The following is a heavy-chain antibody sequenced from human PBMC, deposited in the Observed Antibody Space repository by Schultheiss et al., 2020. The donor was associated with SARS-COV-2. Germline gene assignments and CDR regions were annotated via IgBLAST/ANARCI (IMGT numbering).Heavy chain of an antibody. Sequence: SVKVSCKASGYTFTSYGISWVRQAPGQGLEWMGGIIPIFGTANYAQKFQGRVTITADESTSTAYMELSRLRSDDTAVYYCARSGHYGMDVWGQGTTVTVSS. V-gene: IGHV1-69*13. CDR1: GYTFTSYG. CDR2: IIPIFGTA. J-gene: IGHJ6*02. CDR3: ARSGHYGMDV. D-gene: IGHD1-14*01.